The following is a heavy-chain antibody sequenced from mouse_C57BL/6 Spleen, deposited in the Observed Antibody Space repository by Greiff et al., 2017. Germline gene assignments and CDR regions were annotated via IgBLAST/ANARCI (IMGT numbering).Heavy chain of an antibody. V-gene: IGHV1-55*01. D-gene: IGHD1-3*01. CDR2: IYPGSGST. CDR1: GYTFTSYW. J-gene: IGHJ2*01. Sequence: QVQLQQPGAELVKPGASVKMSCKASGYTFTSYWITWVKQRPGQGLEWIGDIYPGSGSTNYNEKFKSKATLTVDTSSSTAYMQLSSLTSEDSAVYYCARWAHKKGEFDYWGQGTTLTVSS. CDR3: ARWAHKKGEFDY.